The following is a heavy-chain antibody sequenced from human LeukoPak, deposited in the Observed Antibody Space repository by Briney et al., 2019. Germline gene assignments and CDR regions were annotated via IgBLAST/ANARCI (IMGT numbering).Heavy chain of an antibody. V-gene: IGHV4-39*07. CDR3: ASSNNGWYYFDY. CDR2: IYYSGST. D-gene: IGHD6-19*01. CDR1: GGSISSGDYY. J-gene: IGHJ4*02. Sequence: KPSQTLSLTCTVSGGSISSGDYYWGWIRQPPGKGLEWIGSIYYSGSTYYNPSLKSRVTISVDTSKNQFSLKVSSVTAADTAVYYCASSNNGWYYFDYWGQGTLVTVSS.